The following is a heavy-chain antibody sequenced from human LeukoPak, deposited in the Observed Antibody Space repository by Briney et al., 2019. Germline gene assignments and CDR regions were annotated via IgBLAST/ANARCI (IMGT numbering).Heavy chain of an antibody. J-gene: IGHJ4*02. Sequence: ASVKVSCKASGYTFTSYGISWVRQAPGQGLEWMGWISAYNGNTNYAQKLQGRVTMTTDTSTSTAYMELRSLRSDDTAVYYCARRHYYDFWTGRENSFDYWGQGTLVTVSS. D-gene: IGHD3-3*01. CDR1: GYTFTSYG. CDR3: ARRHYYDFWTGRENSFDY. V-gene: IGHV1-18*01. CDR2: ISAYNGNT.